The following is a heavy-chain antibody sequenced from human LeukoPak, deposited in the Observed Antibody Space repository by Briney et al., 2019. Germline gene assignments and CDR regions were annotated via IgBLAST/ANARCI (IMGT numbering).Heavy chain of an antibody. D-gene: IGHD3-10*01. J-gene: IGHJ4*02. Sequence: GGSLRLSCAASGFTFSSYWMHWVRQAPGKGLVWVSRINGDGSSTSYADSVKGRFTISRDNAKNTLYLQMNSLRAEDTAVYYCARDRISYYGSGSYPPYFDYWGQGTLATVSS. CDR2: INGDGSST. CDR3: ARDRISYYGSGSYPPYFDY. V-gene: IGHV3-74*01. CDR1: GFTFSSYW.